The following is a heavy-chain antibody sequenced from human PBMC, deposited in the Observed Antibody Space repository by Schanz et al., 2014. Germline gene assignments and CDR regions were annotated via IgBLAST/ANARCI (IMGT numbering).Heavy chain of an antibody. CDR2: IIPILGIA. Sequence: QVQLVQSEAEVKKPGSSVTVSFKASGGTFSSYTISWVRQSPGQGLEWMGRIIPILGIANYARNFQGRVTITADKSTSTAYMELTSLRSEDTAVYYCAGTDCSSTSCYTGYYYMDVWGKGTTVTVSS. D-gene: IGHD2-2*02. CDR1: GGTFSSYT. J-gene: IGHJ6*03. CDR3: AGTDCSSTSCYTGYYYMDV. V-gene: IGHV1-69*02.